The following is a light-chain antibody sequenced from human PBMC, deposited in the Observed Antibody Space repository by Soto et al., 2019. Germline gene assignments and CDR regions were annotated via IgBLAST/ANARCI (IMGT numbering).Light chain of an antibody. V-gene: IGLV2-14*01. CDR1: SSDIGGYNY. CDR3: SSYTSSTDYV. Sequence: QSALTQPASVSGSPGQSITISCTGTSSDIGGYNYVSWYQQYPGKAPNLIIYEVSNRPSGVSNRFSGSKSGNTASLTISGLQAEDEADYYCSSYTSSTDYVFGTGTKLTVL. J-gene: IGLJ1*01. CDR2: EVS.